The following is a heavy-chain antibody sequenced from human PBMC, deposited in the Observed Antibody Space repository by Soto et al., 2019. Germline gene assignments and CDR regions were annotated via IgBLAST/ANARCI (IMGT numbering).Heavy chain of an antibody. V-gene: IGHV4-59*01. CDR1: GGSISSSS. J-gene: IGHJ4*02. CDR2: IYNNGRT. Sequence: SSETLSLTCTVSGGSISSSSWSWIRQPPGRGLEWIGYIYNNGRTDYNPSLKSRVTISVDTSKNHFYLKLSSVTPADTAVYYCALARFCTSTSGYHYFDFWGQRTLVTVSS. D-gene: IGHD2-2*01. CDR3: ALARFCTSTSGYHYFDF.